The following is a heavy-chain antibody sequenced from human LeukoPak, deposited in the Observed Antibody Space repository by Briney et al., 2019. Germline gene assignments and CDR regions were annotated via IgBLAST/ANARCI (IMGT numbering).Heavy chain of an antibody. CDR3: ARDFAPSRYYDSSGYYQGIDY. CDR2: INHSGST. D-gene: IGHD3-22*01. CDR1: GGSFSGYH. J-gene: IGHJ4*02. Sequence: SETLSLTCAVYGGSFSGYHWSWIRQPPGKGLEWIGEINHSGSTNYNPSLKSRVTISVDTSKNQFSLKLSSVTAADTAVYYCARDFAPSRYYDSSGYYQGIDYWGQGTLVTVSS. V-gene: IGHV4-34*01.